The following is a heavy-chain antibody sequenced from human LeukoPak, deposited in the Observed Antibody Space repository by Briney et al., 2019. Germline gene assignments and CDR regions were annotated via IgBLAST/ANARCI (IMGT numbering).Heavy chain of an antibody. D-gene: IGHD4-17*01. V-gene: IGHV4-59*01. CDR1: GGSISGSY. J-gene: IGHJ4*02. CDR3: ARRIESYGDYGY. CDR2: MYNSGST. Sequence: SETLSLTCTVSGGSISGSYWSWIRQPPGKGLEWIAYMYNSGSTNYNPSLKSRVTISIDTSKNQFSLKLSSLTAADTAIYYCARRIESYGDYGYWDQGILVTVSS.